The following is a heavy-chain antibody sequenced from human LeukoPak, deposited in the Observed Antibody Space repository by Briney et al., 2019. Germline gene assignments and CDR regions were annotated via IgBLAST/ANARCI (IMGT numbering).Heavy chain of an antibody. D-gene: IGHD4-11*01. Sequence: SETLSLTCTVSGGSISSYYWSWIRQPPGKGLEWIGYIYYSGSTNYNPSLKSRVTISVDTSENQISLNLTSVTAADTAVYYCARGSPVTTRAFDYWGQGTLVTVSS. CDR3: ARGSPVTTRAFDY. V-gene: IGHV4-59*12. J-gene: IGHJ4*02. CDR1: GGSISSYY. CDR2: IYYSGST.